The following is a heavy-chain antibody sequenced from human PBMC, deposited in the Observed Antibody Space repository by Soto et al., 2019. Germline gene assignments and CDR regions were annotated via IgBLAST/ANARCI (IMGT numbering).Heavy chain of an antibody. CDR2: IGISSTTI. D-gene: IGHD6-19*01. Sequence: EVQLVESGGGLVQPGGSLRLSCAASGFTVSSYSMNWVRQAPGKGLEWVSYIGISSTTIYYADSVKGRFTISRDNAKNSLYLQMNSLRAEDTAVYYCARDLAVAALDYWGQGTLVTVSS. V-gene: IGHV3-48*01. CDR3: ARDLAVAALDY. J-gene: IGHJ4*02. CDR1: GFTVSSYS.